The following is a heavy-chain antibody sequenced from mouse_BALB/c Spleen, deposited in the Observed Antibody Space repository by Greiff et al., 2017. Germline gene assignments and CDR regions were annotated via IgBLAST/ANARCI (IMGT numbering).Heavy chain of an antibody. Sequence: EVKLVESGGDLVKPGGSLKLSCAASGFTFSSYGMSWVRQTPDKRLEWVATISSGGSYTYYPDSVKGRFTISRDNAKNTLYLQMSSLKSEDTAMYYCARRGLGRGDYFDYWGQGTTLTVSS. CDR1: GFTFSSYG. CDR3: ARRGLGRGDYFDY. V-gene: IGHV5-6*02. J-gene: IGHJ2*01. CDR2: ISSGGSYT. D-gene: IGHD4-1*01.